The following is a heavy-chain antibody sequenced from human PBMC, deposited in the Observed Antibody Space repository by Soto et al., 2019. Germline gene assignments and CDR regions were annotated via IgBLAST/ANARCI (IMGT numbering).Heavy chain of an antibody. CDR1: GGSISSYY. V-gene: IGHV4-59*01. CDR3: AALDGALDY. J-gene: IGHJ4*02. CDR2: IYYSGST. D-gene: IGHD3-10*01. Sequence: PSETLSLTCTVSGGSISSYYWSWIRQPPGKGLEWIGYIYYSGSTNYNPSLKSRVTISVDTSKNQFSLKLRSVTPADTAVYYCAALDGALDYWGPGTLVTVSS.